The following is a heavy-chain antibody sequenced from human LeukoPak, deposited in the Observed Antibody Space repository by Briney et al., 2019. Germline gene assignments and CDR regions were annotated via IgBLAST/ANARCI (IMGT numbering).Heavy chain of an antibody. Sequence: SETLSLTCAVYGGSFSGYYWSWIRQPPGKGLEWIGEINHSGSTNYNPSLKSRVTISVDTSKNQFSLKLSSVTAADTAVYYCARDGNDYGDYESWFDPWGQGTLVTVSS. CDR2: INHSGST. CDR3: ARDGNDYGDYESWFDP. V-gene: IGHV4-34*01. J-gene: IGHJ5*02. D-gene: IGHD4-17*01. CDR1: GGSFSGYY.